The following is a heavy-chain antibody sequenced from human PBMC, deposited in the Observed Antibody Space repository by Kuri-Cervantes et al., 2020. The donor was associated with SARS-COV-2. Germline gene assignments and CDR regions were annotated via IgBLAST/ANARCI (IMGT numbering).Heavy chain of an antibody. CDR2: ISSSGSTI. CDR3: ARDPVALGETQGGY. V-gene: IGHV3-11*04. D-gene: IGHD3-16*01. J-gene: IGHJ4*02. Sequence: GESLKISCAASGFTFSDYYMSWIRQAPGKGLEWVSYISSSGSTIYYADSVEGRFTISRDNAKNSLYLQMNSLRAENTAVYYCARDPVALGETQGGYWGQGTLVTVSS. CDR1: GFTFSDYY.